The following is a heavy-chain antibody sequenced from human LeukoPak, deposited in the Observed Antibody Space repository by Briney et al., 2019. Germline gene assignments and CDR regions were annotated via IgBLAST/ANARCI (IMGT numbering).Heavy chain of an antibody. Sequence: AGGSLRLSCAASGFTFDDYGMSWVRQAPGKGLEWVSGINWNGGSTGYADSVKGRFTISRDNAKNSLYLQMNSLGAEDTALYYCARDQFGVIIVTSQYYFDYWGQGTLVTVSS. CDR3: ARDQFGVIIVTSQYYFDY. D-gene: IGHD3-3*01. V-gene: IGHV3-20*04. CDR1: GFTFDDYG. CDR2: INWNGGST. J-gene: IGHJ4*02.